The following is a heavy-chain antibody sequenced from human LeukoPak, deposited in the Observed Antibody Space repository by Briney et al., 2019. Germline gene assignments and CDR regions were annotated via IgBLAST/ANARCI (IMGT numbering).Heavy chain of an antibody. CDR2: IYYSGST. V-gene: IGHV4-39*01. CDR1: GGSISSGSYY. CDR3: ARHRIRSWFDP. D-gene: IGHD2-15*01. Sequence: KTSETLSLTCTVSGGSISSGSYYWGWIRQPPGKGLEWIGSIYYSGSTYYNPSLKSRVTISVDTSKNQFSLKLSSVTAADTAVYYCARHRIRSWFDPWGQGTLVTVSS. J-gene: IGHJ5*02.